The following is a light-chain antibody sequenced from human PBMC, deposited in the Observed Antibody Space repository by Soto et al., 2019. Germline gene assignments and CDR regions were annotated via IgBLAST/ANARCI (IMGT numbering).Light chain of an antibody. J-gene: IGKJ4*01. CDR3: QQYNEWPLT. V-gene: IGKV3-15*01. CDR2: HAS. CDR1: QNVYNN. Sequence: ETVMTQSPAALSVSPGERATLSCRASQNVYNNLAWYQQKPGQAPRLLIYHASSRATGIPARFSGRGSGTEFTLTISSLQSEDFAVYYCQQYNEWPLTFGGGTKVEIK.